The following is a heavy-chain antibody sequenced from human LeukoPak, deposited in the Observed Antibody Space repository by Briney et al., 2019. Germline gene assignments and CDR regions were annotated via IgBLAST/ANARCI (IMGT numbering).Heavy chain of an antibody. CDR1: GFTFDDYA. J-gene: IGHJ4*02. CDR3: AKGTLRGIAAAGTFDY. V-gene: IGHV3-9*01. Sequence: GGSLRLSCAASGFTFDDYAMDWVRQAPGKGLEWVSGISWNSGSIGYADSVKGRFTISRDNAKNSLYLQMNSLRAEDTALYYCAKGTLRGIAAAGTFDYWGQGTLVTVSS. CDR2: ISWNSGSI. D-gene: IGHD6-13*01.